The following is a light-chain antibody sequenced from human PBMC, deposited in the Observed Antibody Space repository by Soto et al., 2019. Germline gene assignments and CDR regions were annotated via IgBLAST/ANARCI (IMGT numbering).Light chain of an antibody. CDR1: QSGTSSS. Sequence: EIVLTQSPGTLSLSPGERATLSCRASQSGTSSSLAWYQQKPGQAPRLLVYGTSRRATGIPDRFSGSGSGTDFTLTISRLEPQDFAMYYCHQYGSSPLTFGGGTKVEIK. CDR3: HQYGSSPLT. J-gene: IGKJ4*01. CDR2: GTS. V-gene: IGKV3-20*01.